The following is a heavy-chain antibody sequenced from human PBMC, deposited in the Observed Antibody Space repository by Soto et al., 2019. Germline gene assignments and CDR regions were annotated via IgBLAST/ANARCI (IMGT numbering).Heavy chain of an antibody. V-gene: IGHV1-3*01. J-gene: IGHJ5*01. CDR3: ARASPSITHNWFDS. CDR2: INAGNGET. Sequence: ASVKFSCKASGYTFTDSALHWVRQAPGQMRECMVWINAGNGETKYXXNFQDRVXXTSDAAASTAXVEVSXRRCEDTGVXYCARASPSITHNWFDSWRQGTQVTVSS. CDR1: GYTFTDSA. D-gene: IGHD5-12*01.